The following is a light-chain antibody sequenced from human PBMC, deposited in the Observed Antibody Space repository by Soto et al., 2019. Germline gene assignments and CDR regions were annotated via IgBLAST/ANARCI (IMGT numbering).Light chain of an antibody. V-gene: IGKV3-20*01. J-gene: IGKJ1*01. CDR1: QSVSSTS. Sequence: EIVLTQSPGTLSFSPGERATLSCRASQSVSSTSLAWYQQKPGQSPRLLIYGASNRATGIPDRFSGSGSGTDFTLIISRLEPEEFTVYYCQQYDNSPPWTFGQGTKVEIK. CDR2: GAS. CDR3: QQYDNSPPWT.